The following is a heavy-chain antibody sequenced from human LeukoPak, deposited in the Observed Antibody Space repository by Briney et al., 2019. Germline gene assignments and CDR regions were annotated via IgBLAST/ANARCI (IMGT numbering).Heavy chain of an antibody. J-gene: IGHJ3*02. V-gene: IGHV6-1*01. CDR1: GDSVSSNSAA. CDR2: TYYRSKWYN. D-gene: IGHD3-10*01. Sequence: SQTLSLTCAISGDSVSSNSAAWNWIRQSPSRGLEWLGRTYYRSKWYNDYAVSVKSRITINPDTSKNQFSLQLNSVTPEDTAVYYCARELGITMVRGVITHDAFDIWGQGTMVTVSS. CDR3: ARELGITMVRGVITHDAFDI.